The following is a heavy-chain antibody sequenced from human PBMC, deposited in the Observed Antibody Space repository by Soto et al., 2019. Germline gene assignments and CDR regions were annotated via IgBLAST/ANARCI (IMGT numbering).Heavy chain of an antibody. CDR2: IDPSDSYT. CDR3: ARTMPTVRVWRTVYYYRMDV. CDR1: GYSFTSYW. Sequence: GESLKISCKGSGYSFTSYWISWLRQMPVKGLEWMGSIDPSDSYTNYSPSFQGHVTISADKSISTAYLQWSSLKASDTAMYYCARTMPTVRVWRTVYYYRMDVWGQGTTVTVSS. V-gene: IGHV5-10-1*01. D-gene: IGHD6-13*01. J-gene: IGHJ6*02.